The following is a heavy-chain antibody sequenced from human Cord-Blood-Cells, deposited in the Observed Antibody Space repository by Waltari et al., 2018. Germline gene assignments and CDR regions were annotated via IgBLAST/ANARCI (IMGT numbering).Heavy chain of an antibody. D-gene: IGHD1-20*01. CDR1: GGSISRYY. CDR2: IYYSGGT. Sequence: QVQLPESGPGLVKPSETLSLTCTVSGGSISRYYWSWIRQPPGKGLEWIGYIYYSGGTNYNPSLKSRVTISVDTSKNQFSLKLSSVTAADTAVYYCARDRPITGTTFGYYYYGMDVWGQGTTVTVSS. V-gene: IGHV4-59*01. CDR3: ARDRPITGTTFGYYYYGMDV. J-gene: IGHJ6*02.